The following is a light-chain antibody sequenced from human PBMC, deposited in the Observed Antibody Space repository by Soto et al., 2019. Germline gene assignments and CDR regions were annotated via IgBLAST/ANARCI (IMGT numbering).Light chain of an antibody. CDR1: SNDVGGYHY. CDR2: EVS. CDR3: SSYTSSATVV. J-gene: IGLJ2*01. Sequence: QSVLTQPASVSGSPGQSITISCTGTSNDVGGYHYVSWYQQHPGKAPKLMIYEVSNRPSGVSNRFSGSKSGNTASLTISGLQAEDESDYYCSSYTSSATVVFGGGTKVTVL. V-gene: IGLV2-14*01.